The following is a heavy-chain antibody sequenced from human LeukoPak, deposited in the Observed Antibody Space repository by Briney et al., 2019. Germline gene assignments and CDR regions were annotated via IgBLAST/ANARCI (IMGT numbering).Heavy chain of an antibody. Sequence: ASLKVSSTASVYTFTSYGISSVRQAPGQELEWMGGISAYNGNTNYAQKIQCRVTMTTETSTSTAYMELRSLRSDETAVYYCARSIAAAGTIDYWGQGTLVTVSS. D-gene: IGHD6-13*01. CDR3: ARSIAAAGTIDY. V-gene: IGHV1-18*01. J-gene: IGHJ4*02. CDR1: VYTFTSYG. CDR2: ISAYNGNT.